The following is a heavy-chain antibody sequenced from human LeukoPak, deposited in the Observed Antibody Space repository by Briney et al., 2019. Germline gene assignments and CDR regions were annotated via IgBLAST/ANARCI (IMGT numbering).Heavy chain of an antibody. CDR3: AAGPVGEKYFQP. CDR1: GFTFSSYG. J-gene: IGHJ1*01. CDR2: IWYDGSNK. D-gene: IGHD1-26*01. Sequence: GGSLRHSCAASGFTFSSYGMHWVRQAPGKGLEWVAVIWYDGSNKYYADSVKGRFTISRDNSKNTLYLQMNSLRAEDTAVYYCAAGPVGEKYFQPWAQGTLVTVSS. V-gene: IGHV3-33*01.